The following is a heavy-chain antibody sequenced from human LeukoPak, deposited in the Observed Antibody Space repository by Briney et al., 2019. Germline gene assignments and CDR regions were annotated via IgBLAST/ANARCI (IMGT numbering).Heavy chain of an antibody. J-gene: IGHJ4*02. V-gene: IGHV4-59*02. CDR2: IYYSGST. CDR1: GGSVTGYY. CDR3: ARSPLYDTAPSDC. Sequence: SETLSLTCTVSGGSVTGYYWNWIRQAPGKGLEWIGYIYYSGSTNYSPSLKSRVTISVDTSKNQFSLKLSSVTAADTAVYYCARSPLYDTAPSDCWGQGTLVTVSS. D-gene: IGHD3-9*01.